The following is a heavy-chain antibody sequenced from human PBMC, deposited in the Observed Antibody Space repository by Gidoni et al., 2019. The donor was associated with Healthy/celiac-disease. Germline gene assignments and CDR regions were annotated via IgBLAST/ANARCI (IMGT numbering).Heavy chain of an antibody. Sequence: QMQLVQSGAEVKKTGSSVKVSCKASGYTFTYRYLHWVRQAPGQALEWRGWITPFNGNTNYAQKFQDRVTITRDRSMSTAYMELSSLRSEDTAMYYCAIAAAAEGWFDPWGQGTLVTVSS. V-gene: IGHV1-45*02. J-gene: IGHJ5*02. D-gene: IGHD6-13*01. CDR2: ITPFNGNT. CDR1: GYTFTYRY. CDR3: AIAAAAEGWFDP.